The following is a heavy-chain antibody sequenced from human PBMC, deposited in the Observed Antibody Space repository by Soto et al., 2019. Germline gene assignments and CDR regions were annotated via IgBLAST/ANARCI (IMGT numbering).Heavy chain of an antibody. CDR1: GYTFANYW. CDR3: ARNGRSGGSSYSGWFDP. V-gene: IGHV5-51*01. CDR2: IYHIESDA. Sequence: PGEYLKISCQGSGYTFANYWIAWVRQMPGKGLELMGIIYHIESDARYSPSFQGQVIISADKTISTAYLQWSSLRASATGIYYCARNGRSGGSSYSGWFDPWGQGTLVTVSS. D-gene: IGHD2-15*01. J-gene: IGHJ5*02.